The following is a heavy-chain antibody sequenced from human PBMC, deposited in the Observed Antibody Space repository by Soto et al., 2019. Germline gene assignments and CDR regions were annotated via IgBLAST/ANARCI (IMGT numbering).Heavy chain of an antibody. Sequence: GASVKVSCKASGYTFTGYYMHWVRQAPGQGLEWMGWINPNNGNTNYAQKLQGRVTMTTDTSTSTAYMELRSLRSDDTAVYYCARAGAYCGGDCSPQWPPRFDYWGQGTLVTVSS. CDR1: GYTFTGYY. J-gene: IGHJ4*02. D-gene: IGHD2-21*02. CDR3: ARAGAYCGGDCSPQWPPRFDY. V-gene: IGHV1-18*04. CDR2: INPNNGNT.